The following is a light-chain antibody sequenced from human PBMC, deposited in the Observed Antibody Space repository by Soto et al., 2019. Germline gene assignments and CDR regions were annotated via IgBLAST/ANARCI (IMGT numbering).Light chain of an antibody. V-gene: IGKV3-11*01. J-gene: IGKJ4*01. CDR3: QQRSNWPPT. Sequence: EVVLTQSPATLSLSPGERATLSCRASQNVGNDFAWYHQKRGQAPRLLTYSASNRTTGIPARFSGSGSVTDLTLPISSIEPEDFAAYYCQQRSNWPPTFGGGTKVEIK. CDR2: SAS. CDR1: QNVGND.